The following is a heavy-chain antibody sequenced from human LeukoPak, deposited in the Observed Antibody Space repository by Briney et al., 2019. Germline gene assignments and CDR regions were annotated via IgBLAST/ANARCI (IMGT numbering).Heavy chain of an antibody. J-gene: IGHJ4*02. CDR3: ARDNFDY. CDR1: GFTFSNYA. CDR2: IYSGGST. V-gene: IGHV3-53*01. Sequence: PGGSLRLSCAASGFTFSNYAMSWVRQAPGKGLEWVSVIYSGGSTYYADSVKGRFTISRDNSKNTLYLQMNSLRTEDTAVYYCARDNFDYWGQGTLVTVSS.